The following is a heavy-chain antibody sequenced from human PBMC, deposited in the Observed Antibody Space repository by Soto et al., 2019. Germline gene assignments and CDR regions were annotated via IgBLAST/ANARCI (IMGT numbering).Heavy chain of an antibody. V-gene: IGHV4-31*03. J-gene: IGHJ4*02. Sequence: NPSETLSLTCTVSGGSISSGGYYWSWIRQHPGKGLEWIGYIYYSGSTYYNPSLKSRVTRSVDTSKNQFSLKLSSVTAADTAVYYCAREGDPHTTPGSYFDYWGQGTLVTVSS. CDR1: GGSISSGGYY. CDR3: AREGDPHTTPGSYFDY. D-gene: IGHD1-26*01. CDR2: IYYSGST.